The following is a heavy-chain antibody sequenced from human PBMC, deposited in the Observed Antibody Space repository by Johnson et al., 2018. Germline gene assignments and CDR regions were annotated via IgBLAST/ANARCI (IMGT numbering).Heavy chain of an antibody. V-gene: IGHV3-15*07. D-gene: IGHD6-19*01. CDR1: GFTFSNAW. CDR2: VKSKTDGGTT. CDR3: TQDLGAWSSRYSYYYDMDV. J-gene: IGHJ6*03. Sequence: VQLVESGGGLVKPGGSLRLSCAASGFTFSNAWINWVRQAPGKGLEWVGRVKSKTDGGTTDYAAPVKGRSTISRDDPRNTLYLQMNSLKTEDTAVYYCTQDLGAWSSRYSYYYDMDVWGKGTTVTVS.